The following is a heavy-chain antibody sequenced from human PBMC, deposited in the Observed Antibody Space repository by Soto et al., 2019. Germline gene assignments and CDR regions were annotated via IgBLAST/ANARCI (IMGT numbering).Heavy chain of an antibody. Sequence: EVQLLESGGTLVQPGGSLRLSCVVSGFSFSSYAMGWVRQAPGKGLEWVSSISGSGGDTYYGDSVKGRFTISRDNSKNTAYLEANRLTAAETAVYYCVNHPIFGVVSHYFAHWCEGTLVTVSS. D-gene: IGHD3-3*01. J-gene: IGHJ4*02. CDR2: ISGSGGDT. CDR1: GFSFSSYA. CDR3: VNHPIFGVVSHYFAH. V-gene: IGHV3-23*01.